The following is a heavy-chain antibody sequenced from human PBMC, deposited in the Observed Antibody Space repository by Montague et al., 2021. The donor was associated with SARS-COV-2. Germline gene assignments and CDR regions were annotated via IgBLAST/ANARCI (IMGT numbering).Heavy chain of an antibody. Sequence: SETLSLTCTDSGDSMTYFYWSWIRQTPEKGLEWIGYIFYRGTTKYNPSLESRVTITVDTSKDQFYLKLNSVTAADTAVYYCARGATRTFDYWGQGTRVTVSS. CDR1: GDSMTYFY. CDR2: IFYRGTT. D-gene: IGHD1-1*01. V-gene: IGHV4-59*01. J-gene: IGHJ4*02. CDR3: ARGATRTFDY.